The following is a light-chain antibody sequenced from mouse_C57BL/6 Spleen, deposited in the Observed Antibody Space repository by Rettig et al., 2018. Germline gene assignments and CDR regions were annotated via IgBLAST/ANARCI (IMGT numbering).Light chain of an antibody. J-gene: IGKJ5*01. Sequence: DIVMTQSQKFMSTSVGDRVSVTCKASQNVGTNVAWYQQKPGQSPKALIYSASYRYSGVPDRFTGSGSGTDFTLTISNVRSEDLAEYFCQQYNSYPLTFGAGTKLELK. CDR2: SAS. CDR3: QQYNSYPLT. CDR1: QNVGTN. V-gene: IGKV6-15*01.